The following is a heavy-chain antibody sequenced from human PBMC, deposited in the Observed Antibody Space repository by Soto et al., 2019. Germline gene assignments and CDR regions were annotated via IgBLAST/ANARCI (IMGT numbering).Heavy chain of an antibody. CDR1: GFTVSSNY. Sequence: PGGSLRLSCAASGFTVSSNYMSWVRQAPGKGLEWVSVIYSGGSTYYADSVKGRFTISRDNSKNTLYLQMNSLRAEDTAVYYCAREDGYRGGDAFDIRGQGTMVTVSS. CDR2: IYSGGST. D-gene: IGHD5-12*01. V-gene: IGHV3-66*01. J-gene: IGHJ3*02. CDR3: AREDGYRGGDAFDI.